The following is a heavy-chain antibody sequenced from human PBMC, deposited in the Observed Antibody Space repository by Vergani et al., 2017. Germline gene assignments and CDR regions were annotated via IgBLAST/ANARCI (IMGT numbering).Heavy chain of an antibody. J-gene: IGHJ3*02. CDR2: IYYSGST. CDR3: ARAGGIAAAGTYAFDI. V-gene: IGHV4-39*01. CDR1: GGSISSSSYY. Sequence: QLQLQESGPGLVKPSETLSLTCTVSGGSISSSSYYWGWIRQPPGKGLEWIGSIYYSGSTYYNPSLKSRVTISVDTSKNQFSLKLSSVTAADTAVYYCARAGGIAAAGTYAFDIWGQGTMVTVSS. D-gene: IGHD6-13*01.